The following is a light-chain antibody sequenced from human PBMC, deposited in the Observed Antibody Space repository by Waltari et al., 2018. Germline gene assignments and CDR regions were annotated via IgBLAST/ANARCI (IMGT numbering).Light chain of an antibody. V-gene: IGKV1-5*03. CDR1: QGISDW. CDR3: QQYNGYPT. J-gene: IGKJ1*01. CDR2: KAS. Sequence: DIQMTRSPSTLSASVGDRVTITCRASQGISDWLAWHQQKPGKAPKLLIYKASSLESGVPSRFSGSGSGTEFTLTISSLQPDDFATYYCQQYNGYPTFGQGTRVVIK.